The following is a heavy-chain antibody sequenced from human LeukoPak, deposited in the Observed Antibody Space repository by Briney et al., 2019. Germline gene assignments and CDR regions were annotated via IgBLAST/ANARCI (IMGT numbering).Heavy chain of an antibody. CDR1: GFTFSTYS. D-gene: IGHD5-18*01. CDR3: ARDPGGDSSYGPKQIDY. V-gene: IGHV3-48*02. Sequence: QPGGSLRLSCATSGFTFSTYSMNWVRQAPGKGLEWVSYISSTSIRYYADSVKGRFTISRDNAKNSLYLQMNSLRDEDTAVYYCARDPGGDSSYGPKQIDYWGQGTLVTVSS. J-gene: IGHJ4*02. CDR2: ISSTSIR.